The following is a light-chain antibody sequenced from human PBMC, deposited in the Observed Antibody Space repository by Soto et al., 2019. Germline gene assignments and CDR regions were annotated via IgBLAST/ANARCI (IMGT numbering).Light chain of an antibody. CDR3: QQYNSYSYT. CDR1: QSISSW. V-gene: IGKV1-5*01. J-gene: IGKJ2*01. Sequence: DIQMTQSPSTLSASVVDRVTITCRASQSISSWLAWYQQKPGKAPKVLIYDASSLESGVPSRISGSGSGTEFTLTISSLQPDDFATYYCQQYNSYSYTLGQGTKVDIK. CDR2: DAS.